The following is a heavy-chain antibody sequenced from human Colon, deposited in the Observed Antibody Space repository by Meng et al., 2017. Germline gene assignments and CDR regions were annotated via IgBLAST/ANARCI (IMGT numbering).Heavy chain of an antibody. CDR2: SRSKTYGGTT. J-gene: IGHJ4*02. D-gene: IGHD6-13*01. CDR3: TKNTGSSHDY. CDR1: GFTFGDYA. Sequence: GESLKICCTASGFTFGDYAMSWFRQAPGKGLEWGGFSRSKTYGGTTEYAASVKGRFTITRDDSKSIAYLQMNSLKTEDTAVYYCTKNTGSSHDYWGQGTLVTVSS. V-gene: IGHV3-49*03.